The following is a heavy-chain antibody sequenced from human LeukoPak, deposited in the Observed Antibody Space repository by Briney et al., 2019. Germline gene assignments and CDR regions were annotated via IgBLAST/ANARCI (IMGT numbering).Heavy chain of an antibody. CDR2: INPNSGGT. Sequence: ASVKVSCKASGYTFTGYYMHWVRQAPGQGLEWMGWINPNSGGTNYAQKFQGRVTMTRDTSISTAYMELSRLRSDDTAVYYRARRVVTASPYFDYWGQGPLVTVSS. CDR3: ARRVVTASPYFDY. D-gene: IGHD2-21*02. CDR1: GYTFTGYY. V-gene: IGHV1-2*02. J-gene: IGHJ4*02.